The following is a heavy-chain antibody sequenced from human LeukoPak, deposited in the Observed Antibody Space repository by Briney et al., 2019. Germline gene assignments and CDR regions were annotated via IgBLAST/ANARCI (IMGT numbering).Heavy chain of an antibody. CDR1: GFTFSNAW. D-gene: IGHD1/OR15-1a*01. J-gene: IGHJ4*02. CDR3: ATWNNGWEFDY. V-gene: IGHV3-7*05. Sequence: PGGSLRLSCAASGFTFSNAWMSWVRQAPGKGLQWVAHINKDGNGRYYVDSVKGRFTISRDNAKNSLYLQMNSLRAEDTAVYYCATWNNGWEFDYWGQGTLVSVSS. CDR2: INKDGNGR.